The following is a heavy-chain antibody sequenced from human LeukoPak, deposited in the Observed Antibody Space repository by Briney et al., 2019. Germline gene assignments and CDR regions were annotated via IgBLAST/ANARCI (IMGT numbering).Heavy chain of an antibody. V-gene: IGHV3-13*01. Sequence: GGSLRLSCAASGFTFSSYDMHWVRQATGKGLEWVSAIGTAGDTYYPGSVKGRFTISRENAKNSLYLQMNSLRAGDTAVYYCARGYYYDSSGYRSWYFGLWGRGTLVTVSS. J-gene: IGHJ2*01. D-gene: IGHD3-22*01. CDR2: IGTAGDT. CDR1: GFTFSSYD. CDR3: ARGYYYDSSGYRSWYFGL.